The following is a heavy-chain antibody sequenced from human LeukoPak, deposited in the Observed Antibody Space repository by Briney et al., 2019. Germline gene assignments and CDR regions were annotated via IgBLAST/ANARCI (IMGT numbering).Heavy chain of an antibody. V-gene: IGHV1-3*01. CDR3: ARDKESAGYYSGWFDP. CDR2: INAGNGNT. Sequence: ASVKVSCKASGYTFTSYAMHWVRQAPGQRLEWMGSINAGNGNTKYSQKFQGRVTITRDTSASTAYMGLSSLRSEDTAVYYCARDKESAGYYSGWFDPWGQGTLVTVSS. CDR1: GYTFTSYA. J-gene: IGHJ5*02. D-gene: IGHD3-22*01.